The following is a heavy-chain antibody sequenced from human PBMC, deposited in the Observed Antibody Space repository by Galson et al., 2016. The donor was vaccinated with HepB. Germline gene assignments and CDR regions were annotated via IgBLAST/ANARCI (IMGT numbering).Heavy chain of an antibody. Sequence: SLRLSCAASGFTFSSYGMHWVRQAPGKGLEWVAVIWNDGSNKNYVDSVKGRFTISRDNSKNTLYLQVNSLRAEDTALYFCARYSNSWAPFDYWGQGRLVTVSS. J-gene: IGHJ4*02. V-gene: IGHV3-33*01. CDR2: IWNDGSNK. CDR1: GFTFSSYG. CDR3: ARYSNSWAPFDY. D-gene: IGHD6-13*01.